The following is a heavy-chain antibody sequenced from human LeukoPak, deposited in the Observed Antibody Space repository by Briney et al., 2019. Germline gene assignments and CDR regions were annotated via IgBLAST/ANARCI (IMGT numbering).Heavy chain of an antibody. Sequence: PGGSLRLSCAASGFTVSSNYMSWVRQAPGKGLEWVSVIYSGGSTYYADSVKGRFTISRDNSKNTLFLLMNSLRAEDTAVYYCVKDFDYVWGSFDYWGQGTLVTVSS. CDR2: IYSGGST. CDR1: GFTVSSNY. J-gene: IGHJ4*02. V-gene: IGHV3-53*05. CDR3: VKDFDYVWGSFDY. D-gene: IGHD3-16*01.